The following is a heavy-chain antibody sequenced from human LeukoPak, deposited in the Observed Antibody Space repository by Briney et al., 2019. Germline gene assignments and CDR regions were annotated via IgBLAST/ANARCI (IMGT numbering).Heavy chain of an antibody. CDR1: GGSISSYY. CDR3: ARSAVVVVAATIEYYYYYYMDV. V-gene: IGHV4-59*01. Sequence: SETLSLTCTVSGGSISSYYWSWIRQPPGKGLEWIGYMYYSGSTYYSPSLKSRVTISVDTSKNQFSLKLSSVTAADTAVYYCARSAVVVVAATIEYYYYYYMDVWGKGTTVTVSS. CDR2: MYYSGST. J-gene: IGHJ6*03. D-gene: IGHD2-15*01.